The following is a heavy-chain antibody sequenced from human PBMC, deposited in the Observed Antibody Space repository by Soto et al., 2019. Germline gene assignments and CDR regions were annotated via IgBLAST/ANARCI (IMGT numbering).Heavy chain of an antibody. V-gene: IGHV2-26*01. CDR1: GFSLSNARMG. J-gene: IGHJ4*02. D-gene: IGHD4-17*01. CDR2: IFSNDEK. CDR3: ARTFNGYYAQGLPHY. Sequence: QVTLKESGPVLGKPTETLTLTCTVSGFSLSNARMGVSWIRQPPGKALEWLAHIFSNDEKSYSTSLKSRLTISKDTPTSKVVLTVTNMDPVDTATYYCARTFNGYYAQGLPHYWGQGTLVTVSS.